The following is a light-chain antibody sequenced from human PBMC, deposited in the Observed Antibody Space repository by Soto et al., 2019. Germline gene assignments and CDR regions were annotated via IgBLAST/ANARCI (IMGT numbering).Light chain of an antibody. CDR1: ESVDRY. V-gene: IGKV3-20*01. CDR3: QQYGTSPWT. CDR2: DAY. Sequence: EVVLTQSPDTLSLSPGETATLSCRASESVDRYVAWYQQKVGQAPRLLIYDAYTRATGVGARFTGSGSATDFTLTISRLESEDFAVYYCQQYGTSPWTFGQGTKVDIK. J-gene: IGKJ1*01.